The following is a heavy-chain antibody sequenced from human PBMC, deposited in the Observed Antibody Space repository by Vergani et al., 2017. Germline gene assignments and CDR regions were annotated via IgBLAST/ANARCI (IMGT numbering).Heavy chain of an antibody. CDR2: INHSGST. CDR3: ARGRPYYDFWSGYYTKNFDY. CDR1: GGSFSGYY. J-gene: IGHJ4*02. V-gene: IGHV4-34*01. Sequence: QVQLQQWGAGLLKPSETLSLTCAVYGGSFSGYYWSWIRQPPGKGLEWIGEINHSGSTNYNPSLKSRVTISVATSKNQFSLKLSSVTAADTAVYYCARGRPYYDFWSGYYTKNFDYWGQGTLVTVSS. D-gene: IGHD3-3*01.